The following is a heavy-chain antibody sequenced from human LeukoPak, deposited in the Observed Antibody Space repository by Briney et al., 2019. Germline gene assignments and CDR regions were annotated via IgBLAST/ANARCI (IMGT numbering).Heavy chain of an antibody. D-gene: IGHD3-22*01. Sequence: SETLSLTCTVSGGSISSSSYYWGWIRQPPGKGLEWIGSIYYSGSTYYNPSLKSRVTISVDTSKNQFSLKLSSVTAADTAVYYCARPDSSGYYGYDYWGQGTLVTVSS. CDR2: IYYSGST. CDR1: GGSISSSSYY. CDR3: ARPDSSGYYGYDY. J-gene: IGHJ4*02. V-gene: IGHV4-39*07.